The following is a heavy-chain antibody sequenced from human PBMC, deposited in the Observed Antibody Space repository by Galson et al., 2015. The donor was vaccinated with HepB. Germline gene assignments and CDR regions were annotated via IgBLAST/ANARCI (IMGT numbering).Heavy chain of an antibody. CDR2: ISSSSSYI. V-gene: IGHV3-21*01. D-gene: IGHD2-2*01. Sequence: SLRLSCAASGFTFSSYSMNWVRQAPGKGLEWVSSISSSSSYIYYADSVKGRFTISRDNSKNTLYLQMNSLRAEDTAVYYCARYLVGSFDYWGQGTLVTVSS. CDR3: ARYLVGSFDY. J-gene: IGHJ4*02. CDR1: GFTFSSYS.